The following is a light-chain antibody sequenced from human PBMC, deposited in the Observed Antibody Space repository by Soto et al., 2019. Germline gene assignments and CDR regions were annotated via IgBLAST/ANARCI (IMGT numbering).Light chain of an antibody. CDR2: GAS. CDR3: QQYYNWPLT. CDR1: QYVSSN. Sequence: EIVMTQSPATLSVFPGERATLSCRASQYVSSNLAWYQQKPGQAPRPLMYGASARATGIPARFGGSGSGTEFTLTISSLQSEDFAIDYCQQYYNWPLTFGGGTKVEI. V-gene: IGKV3-15*01. J-gene: IGKJ4*01.